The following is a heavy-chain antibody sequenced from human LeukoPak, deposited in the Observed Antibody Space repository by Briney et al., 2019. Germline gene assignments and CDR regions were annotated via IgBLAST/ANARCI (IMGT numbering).Heavy chain of an antibody. CDR2: IYSGGST. CDR3: ATFKTYYYGSGSYYNVPGYFDY. J-gene: IGHJ4*02. CDR1: GFTFSSYA. V-gene: IGHV3-53*01. Sequence: PGGSLRLSCAASGFTFSSYAMTWVRQAPGKGLEWVSVIYSGGSTYYADSVKGRFTISRDNSKNTLYLQMNSLRAEDTAVYYCATFKTYYYGSGSYYNVPGYFDYWGQGTLVTVSS. D-gene: IGHD3-10*01.